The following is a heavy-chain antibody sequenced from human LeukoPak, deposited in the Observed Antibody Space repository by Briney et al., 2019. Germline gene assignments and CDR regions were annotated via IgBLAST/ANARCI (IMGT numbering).Heavy chain of an antibody. CDR2: INSDGSST. CDR3: ARRPIGGYYYMDV. V-gene: IGHV3-74*01. J-gene: IGHJ6*03. D-gene: IGHD3-16*01. CDR1: GFTFSSYW. Sequence: GGSLRLSCAASGFTFSSYWMHWVRQAPGKGLVWVSRINSDGSSTSYADSVKGRFTISRDNAKNTLYLQMNSLRAEDTAVYYCARRPIGGYYYMDVWGKGTTVTVSS.